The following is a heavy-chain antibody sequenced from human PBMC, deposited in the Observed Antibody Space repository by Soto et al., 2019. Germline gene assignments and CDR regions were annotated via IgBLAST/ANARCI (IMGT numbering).Heavy chain of an antibody. Sequence: ASVKVSCKASGYTFINYYLHWVRLAPGQGLEWLGMINPSSGDTTSAQKFQARVTMTRGSSPRTVDLDLSSLRSDDTAVYYCARESGIAAAVDYWGQGTLVTVSS. CDR1: GYTFINYY. D-gene: IGHD6-13*01. J-gene: IGHJ4*02. CDR2: INPSSGDT. CDR3: ARESGIAAAVDY. V-gene: IGHV1-46*01.